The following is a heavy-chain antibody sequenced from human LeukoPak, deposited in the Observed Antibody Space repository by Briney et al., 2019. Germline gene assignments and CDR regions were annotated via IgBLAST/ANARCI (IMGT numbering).Heavy chain of an antibody. J-gene: IGHJ4*02. D-gene: IGHD2-8*01. V-gene: IGHV3-48*03. CDR1: GFTFSSYE. Sequence: PGGSLRLSCAASGFTFSSYEMNWVRQAPGKGLEWVSYISNSGSIIYYADSVKGRFTISRDNAKNSLYLQMNSLRAEDTAVYYCARDSEAAGEWFDYWGQGTLVTVSS. CDR2: ISNSGSII. CDR3: ARDSEAAGEWFDY.